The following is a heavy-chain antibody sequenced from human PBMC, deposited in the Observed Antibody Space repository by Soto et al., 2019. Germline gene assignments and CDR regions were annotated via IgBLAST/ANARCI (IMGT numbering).Heavy chain of an antibody. V-gene: IGHV2-5*02. D-gene: IGHD6-19*01. CDR3: AHTSRMPVADYFDY. J-gene: IGHJ4*02. Sequence: QITLKESGPTLVKPTQTLTLTCTFSGFSLNSSRVGVGWIRQPPGKALEWLALIHWDDDKRYSPSLKSRLTITKDASKNQVVLTMTNMDPVDTATYYCAHTSRMPVADYFDYWGKGTLVTVSS. CDR2: IHWDDDK. CDR1: GFSLNSSRVG.